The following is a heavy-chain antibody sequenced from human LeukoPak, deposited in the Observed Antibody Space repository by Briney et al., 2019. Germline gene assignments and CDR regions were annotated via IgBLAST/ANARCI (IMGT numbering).Heavy chain of an antibody. CDR2: ISWNSGSI. V-gene: IGHV3-9*01. Sequence: PGGSLRLSCAASGFTIDDYAMHWVRQAPGKGLEWVSGISWNSGSIGYADSVKGRFTISRDNAKNSLYLQMNSLRAEDTALYYCAKEGKTSYYYYGMDVWGQGTTVTVSS. CDR1: GFTIDDYA. CDR3: AKEGKTSYYYYGMDV. J-gene: IGHJ6*02.